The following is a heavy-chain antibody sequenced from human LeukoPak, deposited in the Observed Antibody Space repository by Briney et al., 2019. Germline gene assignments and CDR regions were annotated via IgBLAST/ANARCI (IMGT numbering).Heavy chain of an antibody. D-gene: IGHD5/OR15-5a*01. CDR1: GFTFSNYW. CDR3: AKDTGSTPGAHYYYYMDV. CDR2: INSDGRST. V-gene: IGHV3-74*01. J-gene: IGHJ6*03. Sequence: GGSLRLSCAASGFTFSNYWMHWVRQAPGKGLVWVSRINSDGRSTNYADSVKGRFTISRDNAKNTLYLQMNSLRAEDTAVYYCAKDTGSTPGAHYYYYMDVWGKGTTVTISS.